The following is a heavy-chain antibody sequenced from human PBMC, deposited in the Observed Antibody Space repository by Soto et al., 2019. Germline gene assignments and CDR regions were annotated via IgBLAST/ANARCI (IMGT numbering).Heavy chain of an antibody. J-gene: IGHJ4*02. CDR2: ISGSGDGT. D-gene: IGHD5-18*01. Sequence: EVQLLESGGGLVQPGGSLRLSCAASGFTFSSFALSWVRQAPGKGLEWVSAISGSGDGTDYADSVKGRFTISRDNSKNTLYLQMNSLRADDTAVYYCAGPGYSSQDYWGQGALVIVSS. V-gene: IGHV3-23*01. CDR1: GFTFSSFA. CDR3: AGPGYSSQDY.